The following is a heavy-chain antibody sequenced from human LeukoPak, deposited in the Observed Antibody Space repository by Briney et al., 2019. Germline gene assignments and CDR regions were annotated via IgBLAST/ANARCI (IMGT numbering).Heavy chain of an antibody. CDR1: GGSFSDYS. D-gene: IGHD1-7*01. J-gene: IGHJ4*02. V-gene: IGHV4-34*01. CDR3: ARGNYSTDY. CDR2: INHSGST. Sequence: SETLSLTCAVYGGSFSDYSWTWIRQPPGKGLEWIGEINHSGSTNYNPSLKSRVTISVDTSKNQFSLKLSSVTAADTAVYYCARGNYSTDYWGQGTLVTVSS.